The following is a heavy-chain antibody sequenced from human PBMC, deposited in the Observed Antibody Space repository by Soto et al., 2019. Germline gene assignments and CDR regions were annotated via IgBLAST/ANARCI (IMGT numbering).Heavy chain of an antibody. CDR3: AKGVELDDMDV. D-gene: IGHD1-7*01. J-gene: IGHJ6*03. CDR2: ITWTSGTI. V-gene: IGHV3-9*01. Sequence: EVHLVESGGGLVQPGRSLRLSCAASGFTFDDFSMHWVRQRPGKGLEWVSTITWTSGTIGYADSVKGRFTISRDNAKNSLYLQMNSLRADDTALYYCAKGVELDDMDVWGKGTTVTVSS. CDR1: GFTFDDFS.